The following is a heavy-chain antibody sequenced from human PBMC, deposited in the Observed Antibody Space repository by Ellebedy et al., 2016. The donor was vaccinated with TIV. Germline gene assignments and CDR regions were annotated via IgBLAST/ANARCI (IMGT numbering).Heavy chain of an antibody. D-gene: IGHD3-10*01. V-gene: IGHV3-74*01. CDR2: ISSDGSNT. J-gene: IGHJ6*02. CDR3: TRMGVLPTSYYGMDV. Sequence: GGSLRLSCAASGFTFDSYWMHWVRQAPGKGLVWVSRISSDGSNTKYADSVKGRFTISRDNAKNTLSLQMNSLRVEDTALYYCTRMGVLPTSYYGMDVWGQGTTVTVSS. CDR1: GFTFDSYW.